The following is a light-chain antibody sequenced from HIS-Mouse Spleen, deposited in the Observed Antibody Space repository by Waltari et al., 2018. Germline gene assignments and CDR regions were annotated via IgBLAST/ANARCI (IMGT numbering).Light chain of an antibody. CDR3: QVWDSSSDHPYV. J-gene: IGLJ1*01. V-gene: IGLV3-21*02. CDR1: NIGSKS. CDR2: DDS. Sequence: YVLTQPPSVSVAPGQTARITCGGNNIGSKSVHWYQQKPGQAPVLVVYDDSARPSGIPERFSGSNSGNTATLTISRVEAGDEADYYCQVWDSSSDHPYVFGTGTKVTVL.